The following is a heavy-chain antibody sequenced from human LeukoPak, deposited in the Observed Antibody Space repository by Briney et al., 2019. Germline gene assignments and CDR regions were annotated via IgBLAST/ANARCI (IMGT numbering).Heavy chain of an antibody. Sequence: SETLSLTCTVCVGPMSRYYGSWIRRPPGEALEGIVFIFFGGYTHYHPPLNSRFTFSVATSKAQCILKLNSVTAADTPVYYCARRGTDIWYFDLWGRGNLVSVSS. CDR1: VGPMSRYY. J-gene: IGHJ2*01. CDR2: IFFGGYT. D-gene: IGHD2-8*02. V-gene: IGHV4-59*08. CDR3: ARRGTDIWYFDL.